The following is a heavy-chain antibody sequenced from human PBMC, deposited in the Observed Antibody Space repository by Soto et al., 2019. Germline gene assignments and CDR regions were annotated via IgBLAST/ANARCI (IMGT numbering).Heavy chain of an antibody. D-gene: IGHD3-10*01. J-gene: IGHJ6*02. CDR3: AKGGSGKAYYYYGMDV. CDR2: ISYDGSNK. V-gene: IGHV3-30*18. CDR1: GFTFSRYG. Sequence: PGGSLRLSCAASGFTFSRYGMHWVRQAPGKGLEWVAVISYDGSNKYYADSVKGRVTISRDNSKNTLYLQMNRLRAEDTAVYYCAKGGSGKAYYYYGMDVWGQGTTVTVSS.